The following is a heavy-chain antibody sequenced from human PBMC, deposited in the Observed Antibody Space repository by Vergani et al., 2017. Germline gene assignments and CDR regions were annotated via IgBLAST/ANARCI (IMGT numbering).Heavy chain of an antibody. CDR1: GGSISTDGYY. CDR3: AREGLYYDSSGYRGRWFDP. Sequence: QVQLQESGPGLVKPSQTLSLTCSVSGGSISTDGYYWSWIRQPPGKGLEWIGNIYYSGSSYYNSSLKSRVTLSVDTSKNQFSLKLSSVTAADTAVYYCAREGLYYDSSGYRGRWFDPWGQGTLVTVSS. D-gene: IGHD3-22*01. J-gene: IGHJ5*02. V-gene: IGHV4-31*03. CDR2: IYYSGSS.